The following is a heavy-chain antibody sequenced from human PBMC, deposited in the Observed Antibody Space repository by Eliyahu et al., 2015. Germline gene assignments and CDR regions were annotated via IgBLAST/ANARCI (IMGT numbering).Heavy chain of an antibody. J-gene: IGHJ4*02. CDR1: NDSVTNHY. Sequence: QVQLQESGPGLVKSSETLSXTCTVFNDSVTNHYWXWFRQPADKGLEWIGRIYNSGETNYNPSLKSRVTMSLDTSKNQFSLRLASVTVADTAAYYCARGRQGLGIDYWGQGTLVTVSS. D-gene: IGHD3-10*01. CDR3: ARGRQGLGIDY. V-gene: IGHV4-4*07. CDR2: IYNSGET.